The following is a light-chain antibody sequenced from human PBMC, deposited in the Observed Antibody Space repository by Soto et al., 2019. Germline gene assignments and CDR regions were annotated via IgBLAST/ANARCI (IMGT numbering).Light chain of an antibody. J-gene: IGLJ1*01. V-gene: IGLV1-40*01. Sequence: QSVLTQPPPVSGAPGQRVTISCTGSSSNIGAGYDVHWYQQVPGTAPKLLIYGNTNRPSGVPDRFSGSKSDTSASLVITGLQADDEADYYCQSYDNSLSGSYVFGNGTKVTVL. CDR2: GNT. CDR3: QSYDNSLSGSYV. CDR1: SSNIGAGYD.